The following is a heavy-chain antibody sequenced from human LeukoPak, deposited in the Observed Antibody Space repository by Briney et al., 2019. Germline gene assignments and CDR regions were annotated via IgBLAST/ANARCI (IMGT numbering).Heavy chain of an antibody. CDR3: ARVANYGSHHFDY. V-gene: IGHV4-59*11. J-gene: IGHJ4*02. CDR2: IYYSGST. D-gene: IGHD3-10*01. CDR1: GGSISSHC. Sequence: PSETLSLTCTVSGGSISSHCGSWIRQPPGKGLEWIGYIYYSGSTNYNPSRKSRVTISVDTSKNQFSLKLSSVTAADTAVYYCARVANYGSHHFDYWGQGTLVTVSS.